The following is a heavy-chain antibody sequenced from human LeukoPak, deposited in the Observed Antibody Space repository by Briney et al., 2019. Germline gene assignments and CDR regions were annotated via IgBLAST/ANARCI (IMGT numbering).Heavy chain of an antibody. CDR3: ARDQSLVAYSSTWFDY. V-gene: IGHV1-18*01. CDR2: ISAYNGNT. D-gene: IGHD6-13*01. J-gene: IGHJ4*02. CDR1: GGTFSSYA. Sequence: ASVKVSCKASGGTFSSYAISWVRQAPGQGLEWMGWISAYNGNTDYAQNLQGRVTMTTDTLTSTAYMELRSLRSDDTAVYYCARDQSLVAYSSTWFDYWAREPRSPSPQ.